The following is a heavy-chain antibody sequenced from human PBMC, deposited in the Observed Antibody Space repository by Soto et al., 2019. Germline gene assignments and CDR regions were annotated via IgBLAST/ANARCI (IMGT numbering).Heavy chain of an antibody. D-gene: IGHD3-3*01. CDR1: GFTFSSYA. V-gene: IGHV3-30-3*01. J-gene: IGHJ6*02. CDR2: ISYDGSNK. Sequence: PGGSLRLSCAASGFTFSSYAMHWVRQAPGKGLEWVAVISYDGSNKNYADSVKGRFTISRDNSKNTLYLQMNSLRAEDTAVYYCARGYDFWSGYYYPYCMDVWGQGTTVTVSS. CDR3: ARGYDFWSGYYYPYCMDV.